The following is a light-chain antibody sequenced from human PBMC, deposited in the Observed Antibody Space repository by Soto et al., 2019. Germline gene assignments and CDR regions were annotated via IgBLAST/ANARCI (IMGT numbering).Light chain of an antibody. J-gene: IGKJ1*01. Sequence: DIQMTQSPSSLSTSVGDRVTITCRASQGISNYLAWYQQKPGKVPKLLIYAASTLQSGVPSRVSGSGSGTDCTLTISSLQPADVATYYCQKYNSAPWTFGQGTKVEIK. CDR3: QKYNSAPWT. CDR2: AAS. CDR1: QGISNY. V-gene: IGKV1-27*01.